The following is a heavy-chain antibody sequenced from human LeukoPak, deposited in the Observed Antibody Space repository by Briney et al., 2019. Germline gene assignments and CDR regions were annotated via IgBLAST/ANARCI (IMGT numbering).Heavy chain of an antibody. Sequence: ASVKVDCKASGYTFTDYYMHWVRQAPGQGFEWMGWINPNDGDTYYAQKFQGRVTMTRDTSISTAHMEVSRLRSDDTAVYYCARANFLYCSSTSCLFDYWGQGTLVTVSS. J-gene: IGHJ4*02. V-gene: IGHV1-2*02. CDR1: GYTFTDYY. CDR2: INPNDGDT. D-gene: IGHD2-2*01. CDR3: ARANFLYCSSTSCLFDY.